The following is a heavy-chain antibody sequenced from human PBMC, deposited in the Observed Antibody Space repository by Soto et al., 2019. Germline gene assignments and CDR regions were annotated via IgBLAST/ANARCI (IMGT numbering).Heavy chain of an antibody. J-gene: IGHJ6*02. Sequence: GGSLRLSCAASGFTFSSYGMHWVRQAPGKGLEWVAVISYDGSNKYYADSVKGRFTISRDNSKNTLYLQMNSLRAEDTAVYYCAKDRANGGYDIRDYYYYGMDVWGQGTTVTVSS. V-gene: IGHV3-30*18. CDR1: GFTFSSYG. CDR2: ISYDGSNK. CDR3: AKDRANGGYDIRDYYYYGMDV. D-gene: IGHD5-12*01.